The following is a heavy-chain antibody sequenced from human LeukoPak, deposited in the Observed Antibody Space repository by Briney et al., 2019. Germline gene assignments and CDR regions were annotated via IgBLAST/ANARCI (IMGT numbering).Heavy chain of an antibody. Sequence: SETLSLTCSVSGDSISRSSYYWGWIRQPPGEGLEWIGTIYYDGSTYHNPSLKSRVTISVDASKNQFSLKLRSVTAADTAVYYCTRDSQLEWFYSWGQGTLVTVSP. V-gene: IGHV4-39*07. CDR2: IYYDGST. J-gene: IGHJ5*01. CDR1: GDSISRSSYY. D-gene: IGHD3-10*01. CDR3: TRDSQLEWFYS.